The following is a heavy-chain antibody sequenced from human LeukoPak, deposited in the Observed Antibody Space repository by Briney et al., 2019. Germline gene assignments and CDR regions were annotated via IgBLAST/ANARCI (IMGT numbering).Heavy chain of an antibody. D-gene: IGHD6-19*01. CDR1: GFTFSGYW. CDR2: INSDGSST. V-gene: IGHV3-74*01. J-gene: IGHJ4*02. Sequence: GSLRLSCAASGFTFSGYWMHWVRQAPGKGLVWVSRINSDGSSTSYADSVKGRFTISRDNAKNTLYLQMNSLRAEDTAVYYCARDPKDLSGWYQGVDYWGQGTLVTVSS. CDR3: ARDPKDLSGWYQGVDY.